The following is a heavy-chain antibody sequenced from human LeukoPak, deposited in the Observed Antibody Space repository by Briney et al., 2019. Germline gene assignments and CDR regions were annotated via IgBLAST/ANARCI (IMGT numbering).Heavy chain of an antibody. CDR2: IYYSGST. Sequence: SETLSLTCTVSGGSISSSSYYWGWIRQPPGKGPEWIGSIYYSGSTYYNPSLKSRVTISLDTPKNQFSLKLSSVTAADAAVYYCARDNSGYFTHFDYWGQGTLITVSS. CDR1: GGSISSSSYY. J-gene: IGHJ4*02. V-gene: IGHV4-39*07. CDR3: ARDNSGYFTHFDY. D-gene: IGHD3-3*01.